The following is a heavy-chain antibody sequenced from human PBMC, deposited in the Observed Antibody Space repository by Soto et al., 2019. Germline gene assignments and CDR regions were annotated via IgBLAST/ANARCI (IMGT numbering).Heavy chain of an antibody. D-gene: IGHD3-9*01. J-gene: IGHJ6*02. Sequence: GGSLRLSCAASGFTFSSYGMHWVRQAPGKGLEWVAVIWYDGSNKYYADSVKGRFTISRDNSKNTLYLQMNSLRAEDTAVYYCARDRGHYDILTGYPYYYYYGMDVWGQGTTVTSP. CDR3: ARDRGHYDILTGYPYYYYYGMDV. CDR1: GFTFSSYG. V-gene: IGHV3-33*01. CDR2: IWYDGSNK.